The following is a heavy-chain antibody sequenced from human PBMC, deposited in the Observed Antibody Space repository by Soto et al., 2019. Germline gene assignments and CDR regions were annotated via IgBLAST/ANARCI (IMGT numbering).Heavy chain of an antibody. V-gene: IGHV4-4*07. CDR1: GGSISSYY. D-gene: IGHD6-13*01. CDR3: ERGNIRQQLVKYYYYYYGMDV. Sequence: SETLSLTCTVSGGSISSYYWSWIRQPAGKGLEWIGRIYTSGSTNYNPSLKSRVTMSVDTSKNQFSLKLSSVTAADTAVYYCERGNIRQQLVKYYYYYYGMDVWGQGTTVTVSS. J-gene: IGHJ6*02. CDR2: IYTSGST.